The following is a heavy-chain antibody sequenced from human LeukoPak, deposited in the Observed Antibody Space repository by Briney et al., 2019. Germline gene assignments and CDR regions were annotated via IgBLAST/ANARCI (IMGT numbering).Heavy chain of an antibody. Sequence: SETLSLTCAVYGGSFSGYYWSWIRQPPGKGLEWIGEINHSGSTNYNPSLKSRVTISVDTSKNQFSLKLSSVTAADTAVYYCARDGSNSGYQGAFDIWGQGTMVTVSS. V-gene: IGHV4-34*01. CDR1: GGSFSGYY. CDR2: INHSGST. J-gene: IGHJ3*02. D-gene: IGHD3-22*01. CDR3: ARDGSNSGYQGAFDI.